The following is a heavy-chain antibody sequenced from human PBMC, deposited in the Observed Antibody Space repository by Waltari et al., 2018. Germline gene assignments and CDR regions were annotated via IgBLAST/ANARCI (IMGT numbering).Heavy chain of an antibody. Sequence: EVQVVESGGGLIQPGGSLRLSCAVSGFIVSSNYMSWVRQAPGTGWEWVSVIYSGGSSYYVDSVKGRFTISRDNSKNTIYLEMNSLRGEDTAVYFCVGHRFGSGSYFDYWGQGTPVTVSS. CDR1: GFIVSSNY. CDR2: IYSGGSS. CDR3: VGHRFGSGSYFDY. D-gene: IGHD3-10*01. V-gene: IGHV3-53*01. J-gene: IGHJ4*02.